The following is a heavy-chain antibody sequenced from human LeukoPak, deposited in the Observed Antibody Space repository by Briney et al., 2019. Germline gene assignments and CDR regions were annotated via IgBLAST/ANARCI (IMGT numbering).Heavy chain of an antibody. CDR1: GGSISSSSYY. J-gene: IGHJ4*02. CDR2: IYYSGST. Sequence: SETLSLTCTVSGGSISSSSYYWGWIRQPPGKGLEWIGSIYYSGSTHYNPSLKSRVTISVDTSKNQFSLKLSSVTAADTAVYYCASSYYYGSGGFDYWGQGTLVTVSS. CDR3: ASSYYYGSGGFDY. D-gene: IGHD3-10*01. V-gene: IGHV4-39*01.